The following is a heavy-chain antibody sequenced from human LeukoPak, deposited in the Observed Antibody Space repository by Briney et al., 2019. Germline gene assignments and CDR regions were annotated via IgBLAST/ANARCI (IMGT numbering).Heavy chain of an antibody. CDR3: ASSYCSSTNCYVVDP. V-gene: IGHV4-61*02. CDR2: IYTSGTT. D-gene: IGHD2-2*01. Sequence: SEALPLTCTVSGGSISSRSYYWSWIRQPAGKGLEWIGRIYTSGTTNYNPSLKSRVTISVDTSKNQFSLKLSSVTAADTAVYYCASSYCSSTNCYVVDPWGQGTLVSVSS. CDR1: GGSISSRSYY. J-gene: IGHJ5*02.